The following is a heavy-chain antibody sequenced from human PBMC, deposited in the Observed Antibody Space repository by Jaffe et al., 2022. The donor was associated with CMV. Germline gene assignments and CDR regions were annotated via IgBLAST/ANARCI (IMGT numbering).Heavy chain of an antibody. D-gene: IGHD3-16*01. Sequence: QVQLVESGGGVVQPGGSLRLSCAASGFTLSSYGIHWVRQAPGKGLEWVALIWFDGNTEYYADSVKGRFTVSRDTSKNIVYLQMDNLTFEDTAVYYCANPRHGHNHGLEWGQGSLVTVSS. CDR1: GFTLSSYG. CDR3: ANPRHGHNHGLE. J-gene: IGHJ4*02. CDR2: IWFDGNTE. V-gene: IGHV3-33*03.